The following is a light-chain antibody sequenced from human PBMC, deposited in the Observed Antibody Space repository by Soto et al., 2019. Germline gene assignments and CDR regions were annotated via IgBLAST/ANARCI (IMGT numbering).Light chain of an antibody. CDR2: WAS. J-gene: IGKJ4*01. CDR1: RPVFYSSNKKSY. V-gene: IGKV4-1*01. CDR3: QQYFSTPVLT. Sequence: DIVMTQSPDSLAVSLGERAAINCRSSRPVFYSSNKKSYLAWYQQKPGQPPKLLISWASTRESGVPDRFSGSGFGANFTLTISSLQAEDVAVYYCQQYFSTPVLTFGGGTKVEI.